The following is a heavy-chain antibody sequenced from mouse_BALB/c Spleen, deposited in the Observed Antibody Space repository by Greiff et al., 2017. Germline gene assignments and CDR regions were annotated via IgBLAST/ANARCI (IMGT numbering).Heavy chain of an antibody. Sequence: EVKLMESGGGLVQPGGSRKLSCAASGFTFSSFGMHWVRQAPEKGLEWVAYISSGSSTIYYADTVKGRFTISRDNPKNTLFLQMTSLRSEDTAMYYCARRNMITTYYCDYWGQGTTLTVSS. V-gene: IGHV5-17*02. CDR3: ARRNMITTYYCDY. CDR1: GFTFSSFG. CDR2: ISSGSSTI. J-gene: IGHJ2*01. D-gene: IGHD2-4*01.